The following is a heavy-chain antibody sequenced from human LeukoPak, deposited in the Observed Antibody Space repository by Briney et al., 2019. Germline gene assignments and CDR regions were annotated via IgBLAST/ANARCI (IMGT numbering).Heavy chain of an antibody. CDR1: GFTFNTYT. Sequence: PGGSLRPSCAASGFTFNTYTMNWVRQAPGKGLEWVSSISSSSSSIYYADSVKGRFSISRDNAKNSLYLQMNSLSAEDTAVYYCAEERGVAEFYWGQGTLVTVSS. CDR3: AEERGVAEFY. CDR2: ISSSSSSI. V-gene: IGHV3-21*01. D-gene: IGHD3-10*01. J-gene: IGHJ4*02.